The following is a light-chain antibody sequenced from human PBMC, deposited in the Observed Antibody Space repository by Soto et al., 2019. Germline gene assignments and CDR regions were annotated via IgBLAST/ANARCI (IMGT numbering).Light chain of an antibody. CDR2: DAS. CDR3: QHYGRYPRT. Sequence: QMSPSPADRATLCGGTVQITSSASQGITNYLGWYQQKPGKAPKLLIYDASNLHSGVPARFSGSGSGTDFTLTISSLQPEDFAMYYCQHYGRYPRTFGQGTRLEIK. J-gene: IGKJ5*01. V-gene: IGKV1-17*01. CDR1: QGITNY.